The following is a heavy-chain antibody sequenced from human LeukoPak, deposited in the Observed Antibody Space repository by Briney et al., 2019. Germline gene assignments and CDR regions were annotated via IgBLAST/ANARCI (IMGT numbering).Heavy chain of an antibody. CDR2: MNPNSGNT. D-gene: IGHD3-22*01. CDR1: GYTFTSYD. Sequence: ASVKVSCKASGYTFTSYDINWVRQATGQGLEWMGWMNPNSGNTGYAQKFQGRVTMTRNTSISTAYMELSSLRSEDTAVYYCSKHPCYDSSDHDYWGQGTLVTVSS. V-gene: IGHV1-8*01. CDR3: SKHPCYDSSDHDY. J-gene: IGHJ4*02.